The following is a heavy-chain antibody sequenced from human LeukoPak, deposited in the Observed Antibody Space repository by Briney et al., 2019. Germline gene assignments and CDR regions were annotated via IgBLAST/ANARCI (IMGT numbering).Heavy chain of an antibody. CDR3: TRPYYYDSSGYYLKENYYYYMDV. J-gene: IGHJ6*03. Sequence: GGSLRLSCAASGFTFGGSAMHWDRQASGKGLEWVGRIRSKANSYATAYAASVKGRFTISRDDSKNTAYLQMNSVKTEDTAVYYCTRPYYYDSSGYYLKENYYYYMDVWGKGTTVTVSS. CDR1: GFTFGGSA. CDR2: IRSKANSYAT. V-gene: IGHV3-73*01. D-gene: IGHD3-22*01.